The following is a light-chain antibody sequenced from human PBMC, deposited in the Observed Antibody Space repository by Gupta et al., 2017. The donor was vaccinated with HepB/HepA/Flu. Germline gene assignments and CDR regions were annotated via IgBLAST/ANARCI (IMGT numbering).Light chain of an antibody. Sequence: EIVMTQSPLSLPVTPGEPASISCRSSQSLLASNGYNYLDWYLQKPGQSPQILIYLGSNRASGVPDRFSGSGSGTDFTLKISRVEAEDVGVYYCMQALQAPRTFGQGTKLEIK. CDR3: MQALQAPRT. J-gene: IGKJ2*02. CDR1: QSLLASNGYNY. V-gene: IGKV2-28*01. CDR2: LGS.